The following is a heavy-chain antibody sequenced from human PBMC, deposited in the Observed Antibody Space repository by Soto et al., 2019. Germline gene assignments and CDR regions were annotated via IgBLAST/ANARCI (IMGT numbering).Heavy chain of an antibody. Sequence: SETLSLTCTFSVVSISSGGYYCSWIRQHPWKGLEWIGYIYYSGSTYYNPSLKSRVTISVDTSKNQFSLKLSSVTAADTAVYYCARDSRSSSSGKNWFEPWGQGTLVTVSS. D-gene: IGHD6-6*01. CDR1: VVSISSGGYY. V-gene: IGHV4-31*03. J-gene: IGHJ5*02. CDR2: IYYSGST. CDR3: ARDSRSSSSGKNWFEP.